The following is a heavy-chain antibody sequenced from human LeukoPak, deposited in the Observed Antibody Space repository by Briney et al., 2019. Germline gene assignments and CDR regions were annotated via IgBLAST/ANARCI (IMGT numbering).Heavy chain of an antibody. CDR3: ARDGSSSSWFAHFDY. CDR1: GFTFSSYW. D-gene: IGHD6-13*01. Sequence: GGSLRLSCAASGFTFSSYWMSWVRQAPGKGLEWVANIKQDGSEKYYVDSVKGRFTISRDNAKNSLYLQMNSLRAEDTAVYYCARDGSSSSWFAHFDYWGQGTLVTVSS. CDR2: IKQDGSEK. J-gene: IGHJ4*02. V-gene: IGHV3-7*01.